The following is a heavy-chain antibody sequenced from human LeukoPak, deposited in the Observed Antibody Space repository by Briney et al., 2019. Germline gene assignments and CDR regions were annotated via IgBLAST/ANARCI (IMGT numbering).Heavy chain of an antibody. V-gene: IGHV4-39*07. CDR3: ARALYSSSWPYYYYYYMDV. CDR1: GGSISSSSYY. CDR2: IYYSGST. D-gene: IGHD6-13*01. J-gene: IGHJ6*03. Sequence: SETLSLTCTVSGGSISSSSYYWGWIRQPPGKGLEWIGGIYYSGSTYYNPSLKSRVTISVDTSKNQFSLKLSSVTAADTAVYYCARALYSSSWPYYYYYYMDVWGKGTTVTVSS.